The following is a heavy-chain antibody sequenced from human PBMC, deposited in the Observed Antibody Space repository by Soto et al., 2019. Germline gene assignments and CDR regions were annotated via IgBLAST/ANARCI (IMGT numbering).Heavy chain of an antibody. CDR1: GGTFSSYA. CDR2: IIPIFGTA. V-gene: IGHV1-69*13. J-gene: IGHJ6*02. D-gene: IGHD2-15*01. CDR3: AFVTRSYYYGMDV. Sequence: GASVKVSCKASGGTFSSYAISWVRQAPGQGLEWMGGIIPIFGTANYAQKFQGGVTITADESTSTAYMELSSLRSEDTAVYYCAFVTRSYYYGMDVWGQGTTVTVSS.